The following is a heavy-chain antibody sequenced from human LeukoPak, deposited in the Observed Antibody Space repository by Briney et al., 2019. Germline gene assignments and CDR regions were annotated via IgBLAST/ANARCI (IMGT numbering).Heavy chain of an antibody. J-gene: IGHJ5*02. CDR3: ARGNYDILTGYPNWFDP. CDR2: IGGST. Sequence: ASVKVSCKASGYTFSNYYIHWVRQAPGQGLEWMGIIGGSTNYAQKFQGRVTMTRDTSTSTVYMELSSLRSEDTAVYYCARGNYDILTGYPNWFDPWGQGTLVTVSS. CDR1: GYTFSNYY. D-gene: IGHD3-9*01. V-gene: IGHV1-46*01.